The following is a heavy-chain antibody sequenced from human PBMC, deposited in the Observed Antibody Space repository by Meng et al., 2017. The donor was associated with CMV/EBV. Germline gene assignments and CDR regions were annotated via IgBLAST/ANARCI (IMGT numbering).Heavy chain of an antibody. CDR2: INPSRGST. J-gene: IGHJ5*02. V-gene: IGHV1-46*01. CDR3: ASTISYSTAAAGRNCFDP. D-gene: IGHD6-13*01. Sequence: ASVKVSCKASGYTFTSYDMHWVRQAPGQGLEWMGLINPSRGSTSYAQKLQGRVTMTRDTYTSTVYMEVSSLRSEDTAVYYYASTISYSTAAAGRNCFDPWGQGTLVTVSS. CDR1: GYTFTSYD.